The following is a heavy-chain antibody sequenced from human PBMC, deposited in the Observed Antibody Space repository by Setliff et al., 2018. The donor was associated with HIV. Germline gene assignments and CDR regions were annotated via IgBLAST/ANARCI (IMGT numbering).Heavy chain of an antibody. CDR3: VRDLLWAFDM. V-gene: IGHV3-21*05. CDR2: ITKRADET. CDR1: GFTFGSYS. D-gene: IGHD3-10*01. Sequence: GESLKISCAASGFTFGSYSMNWVRQAPGKGLEWISYITKRADETHYADSVKGRFSISRDTAKNSLYLQMNSLRPEDTALYYCVRDLLWAFDMWGPGTMVTVSS. J-gene: IGHJ3*02.